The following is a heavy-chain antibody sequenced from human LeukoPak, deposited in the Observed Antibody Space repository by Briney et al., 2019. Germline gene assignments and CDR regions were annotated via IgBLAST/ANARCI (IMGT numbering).Heavy chain of an antibody. CDR1: GGSISSGGYS. D-gene: IGHD3-9*01. CDR3: AREYYDILTGSTWFDP. V-gene: IGHV4-30-2*01. Sequence: SETLSLTCAVSGGSISSGGYSWSWIRQPPGKGLEWIGYIYHGGSTHNNPSLKSRVTISVDRPKNQFSLKLRSVTAADTAVYYCAREYYDILTGSTWFDPWGQGTLVTVSS. CDR2: IYHGGST. J-gene: IGHJ5*02.